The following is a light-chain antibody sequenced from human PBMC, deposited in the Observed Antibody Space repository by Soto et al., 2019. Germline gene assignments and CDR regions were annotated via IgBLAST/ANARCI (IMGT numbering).Light chain of an antibody. Sequence: DIQMTQSPSTLSASVGDSVTITCRASQSVSIWLDWYQQKPGKAPKLLIYKASSLESGVPSRFSGSGSGTELTLTISSLQPDDFATYHCQQYNDYPYTFGQGTKLEIK. J-gene: IGKJ2*01. CDR3: QQYNDYPYT. CDR1: QSVSIW. V-gene: IGKV1-5*03. CDR2: KAS.